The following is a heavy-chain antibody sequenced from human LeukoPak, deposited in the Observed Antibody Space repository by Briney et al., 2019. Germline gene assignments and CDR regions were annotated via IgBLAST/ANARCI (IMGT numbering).Heavy chain of an antibody. Sequence: GGSLRLSCAASGFTFSSYEMNWVRQAPGKGLEWVSGINWNGGSTGYADSVKGRFTISRDNAKNSLYLQMNSLRAEDTALYFCARDRSSSWRDAFDIWGQGTMVTVSS. CDR2: INWNGGST. J-gene: IGHJ3*02. CDR1: GFTFSSYE. CDR3: ARDRSSSWRDAFDI. V-gene: IGHV3-20*04. D-gene: IGHD6-13*01.